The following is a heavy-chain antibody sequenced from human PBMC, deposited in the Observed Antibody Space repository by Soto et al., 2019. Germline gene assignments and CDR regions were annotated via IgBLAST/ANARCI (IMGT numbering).Heavy chain of an antibody. J-gene: IGHJ4*02. CDR3: AKKLRYYDSSGYYLGYYFDY. D-gene: IGHD3-22*01. Sequence: GGSLRLSCAASGFTFSSYAMSWVRQAPGKGLEWVSAISGSGGSTYYADSVKGRFTISRDNSKNTLYLQMNSLGAEDTAVYYCAKKLRYYDSSGYYLGYYFDYWGQGTLVTVSS. CDR2: ISGSGGST. CDR1: GFTFSSYA. V-gene: IGHV3-23*01.